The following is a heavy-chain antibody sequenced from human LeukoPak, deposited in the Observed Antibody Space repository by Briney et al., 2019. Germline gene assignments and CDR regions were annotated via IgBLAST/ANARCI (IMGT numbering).Heavy chain of an antibody. CDR1: GFTFNDYA. J-gene: IGHJ4*02. Sequence: GGSLRLSCAASGFTFNDYAMHWVRQAPGKGLEWVSGISWNSGNIDYADSVKGRFTISRDNAKNSLYLQMNSLRAEDTALYYCAKPSGSYYEAYFDYWGQGTLVTVSS. V-gene: IGHV3-9*01. D-gene: IGHD1-26*01. CDR3: AKPSGSYYEAYFDY. CDR2: ISWNSGNI.